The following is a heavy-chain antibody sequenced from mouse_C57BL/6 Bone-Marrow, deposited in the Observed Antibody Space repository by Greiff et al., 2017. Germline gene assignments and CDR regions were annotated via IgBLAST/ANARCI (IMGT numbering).Heavy chain of an antibody. CDR2: ISSGGDYI. CDR3: TREGLGYGSYSGFAY. Sequence: EVHLVESGEGLVKPGGSLKLSCAASGFTFSSYAMSWVRQTPEKRLEWVAYISSGGDYIYYADTVKGRFTITRDNARNTLYLQMSSLKSEDTAMYYCTREGLGYGSYSGFAYWGQGTLVTVSA. D-gene: IGHD2-3*01. V-gene: IGHV5-9-1*02. J-gene: IGHJ3*01. CDR1: GFTFSSYA.